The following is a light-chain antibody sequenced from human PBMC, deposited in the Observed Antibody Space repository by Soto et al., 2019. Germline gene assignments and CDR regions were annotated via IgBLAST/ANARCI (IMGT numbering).Light chain of an antibody. Sequence: QSALTQPASVSGSPGQSITISCTGTSSDVGSYKLVSWYQQHPGKAPKLMIYEDIERPSGVSNRFSGSKSGNTASLTISGLQTEDEADYYCCSYAGGTSVVFGGGTKVTVL. CDR1: SSDVGSYKL. V-gene: IGLV2-23*01. J-gene: IGLJ2*01. CDR2: EDI. CDR3: CSYAGGTSVV.